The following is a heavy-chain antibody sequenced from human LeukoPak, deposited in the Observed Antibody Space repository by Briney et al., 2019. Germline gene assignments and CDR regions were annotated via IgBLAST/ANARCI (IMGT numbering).Heavy chain of an antibody. CDR2: ISSNGGST. Sequence: PGGSLRLSCSASGFTFNNYPMYWVRQPPGKGLGYVSVISSNGGSTYYADFVKGRFTISRDNSKNTLYLQMSSLRAEDTAVYYCVKGGSSSSWYTWLDPWGQGALVTVSS. CDR1: GFTFNNYP. D-gene: IGHD6-13*01. V-gene: IGHV3-64D*06. J-gene: IGHJ5*02. CDR3: VKGGSSSSWYTWLDP.